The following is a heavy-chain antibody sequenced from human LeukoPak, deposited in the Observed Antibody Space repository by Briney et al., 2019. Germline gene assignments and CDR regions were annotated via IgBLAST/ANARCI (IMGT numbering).Heavy chain of an antibody. J-gene: IGHJ4*02. D-gene: IGHD6-19*01. CDR2: IRDSGEIS. V-gene: IGHV3-23*01. CDR1: GFTFSSSA. Sequence: PGGSLRLSCADSGFTFSSSAMSWVRQAPGKGLEWVSTIRDSGEISYYADSVRGRFSISRDISKNTLYLQMNSLRAEDTAIYYCAKDYDRSGWEPDDWGQGTLVTVSS. CDR3: AKDYDRSGWEPDD.